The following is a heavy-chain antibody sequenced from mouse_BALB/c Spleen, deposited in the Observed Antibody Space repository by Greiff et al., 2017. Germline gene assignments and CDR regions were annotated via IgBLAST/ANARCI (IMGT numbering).Heavy chain of an antibody. CDR2: ISYDGSN. Sequence: VQLKQSGPGLVKPSQSLSLTCSVTGYSITSGYYWNWIRQFPGNKLEWMGYISYDGSNNYNPSLKYRISITRDTSKNQFFLKLNSVTTEDTATYYCAITTAFAYWGQGTLVTVSA. CDR1: GYSITSGYY. V-gene: IGHV3-6*02. J-gene: IGHJ3*01. CDR3: AITTAFAY. D-gene: IGHD1-2*01.